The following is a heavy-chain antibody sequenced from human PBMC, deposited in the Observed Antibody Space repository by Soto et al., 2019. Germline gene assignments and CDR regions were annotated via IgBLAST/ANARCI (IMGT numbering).Heavy chain of an antibody. Sequence: PSETLSLTCHVPGCSISSSNWWGWVRQPPGKGLEWIGEIYHSGSTNYNPTLKSRVTISVDKSKNQFSLKLSSVTAADAAVYYGAKRFITSGTHVFCDSWGQGTPVTVSS. V-gene: IGHV4-4*02. D-gene: IGHD1-26*01. CDR3: AKRFITSGTHVFCDS. CDR1: GCSISSSNW. J-gene: IGHJ5*01. CDR2: IYHSGST.